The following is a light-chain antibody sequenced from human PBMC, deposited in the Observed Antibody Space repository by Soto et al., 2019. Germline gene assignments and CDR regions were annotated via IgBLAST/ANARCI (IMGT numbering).Light chain of an antibody. CDR2: DVS. Sequence: QSALTQPASVSGSPGQSITISCTGTSSDVGGHDFVSWYQQHPGKAPKVIIYDVSTRPSGVSNRFSGSKSGNTASLTISGLQAEDEANYYCSSYKSRSSTNTLTWMFGGGTKLTVL. CDR3: SSYKSRSSTNTLTWM. J-gene: IGLJ3*02. V-gene: IGLV2-14*01. CDR1: SSDVGGHDF.